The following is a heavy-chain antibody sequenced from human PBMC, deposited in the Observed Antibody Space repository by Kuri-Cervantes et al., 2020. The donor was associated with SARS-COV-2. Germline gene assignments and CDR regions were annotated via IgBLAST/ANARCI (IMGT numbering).Heavy chain of an antibody. CDR3: AREAARLFDY. CDR2: IYYSGST. CDR1: GGSLSSGDYY. Sequence: ESLKISCTVSGGSLSSGDYYWTWVRQPPGKGLEWIGYIYYSGSTNYNPSLKSRVTISVDTSKNQFSLKLSSVTAADTAVYYCAREAARLFDYWGQGTLVTVSS. D-gene: IGHD6-6*01. V-gene: IGHV4-61*08. J-gene: IGHJ4*02.